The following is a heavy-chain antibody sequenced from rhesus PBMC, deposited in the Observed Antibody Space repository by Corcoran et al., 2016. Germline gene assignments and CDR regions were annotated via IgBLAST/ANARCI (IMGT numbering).Heavy chain of an antibody. Sequence: QVQLQESGPAAVKPSETLSLTCDVSGGSISSSQWWNWIRQSPGRGLEWVGGIHGSVGHTYSNPSLKTRVTISKDTSKNQFSLILTSVTAADTALYYCASGPLSQLDYWGQGVLLTVSS. CDR3: ASGPLSQLDY. CDR1: GGSISSSQW. D-gene: IGHD6-13*01. CDR2: IHGSVGHT. V-gene: IGHV4-93*01. J-gene: IGHJ4*01.